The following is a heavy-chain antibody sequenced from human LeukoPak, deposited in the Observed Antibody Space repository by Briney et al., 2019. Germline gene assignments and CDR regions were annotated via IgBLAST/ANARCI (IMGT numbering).Heavy chain of an antibody. V-gene: IGHV3-21*01. CDR1: GFTFSSYS. J-gene: IGHJ4*02. D-gene: IGHD6-6*01. CDR3: ARDQKYSSSFDY. CDR2: ISSSSSSYI. Sequence: GGSLRLSCAASGFTFSSYSMNWVRQAPGKGLEWVSSISSSSSSYIYYADSVKGRFTISRDNAKNSLYLQMNSLRAEDTAVYYCARDQKYSSSFDYWGQGTLVTVSS.